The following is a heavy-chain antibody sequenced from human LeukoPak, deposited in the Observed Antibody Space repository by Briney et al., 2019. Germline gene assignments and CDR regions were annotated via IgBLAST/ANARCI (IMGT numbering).Heavy chain of an antibody. Sequence: PSETLSLTCAVYGGSFSGYYWSWIRQPPGKGLEWIGEINHSGSTNYNPSPKSRVTISVDTSKSQISLKLSSVTAADTAVYYCASDAYDSSGDYYDEYFQHWGQGTLVTVSS. V-gene: IGHV4-34*01. CDR3: ASDAYDSSGDYYDEYFQH. D-gene: IGHD3-22*01. CDR1: GGSFSGYY. CDR2: INHSGST. J-gene: IGHJ1*01.